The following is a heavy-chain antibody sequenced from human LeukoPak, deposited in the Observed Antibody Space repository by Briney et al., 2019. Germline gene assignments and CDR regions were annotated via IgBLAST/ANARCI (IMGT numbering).Heavy chain of an antibody. CDR3: AKAASSSWPSYYYGMDV. Sequence: GGSQRLSCAASGFIFSSYSMSWVRQAPGMGLEWVSVITGSGGITYYADSVKGRFTISKDNSKNTVYLQMSSLRVDDTAVYYCAKAASSSWPSYYYGMDVWGQGTTVTVSS. V-gene: IGHV3-23*01. J-gene: IGHJ6*02. D-gene: IGHD6-13*01. CDR2: ITGSGGIT. CDR1: GFIFSSYS.